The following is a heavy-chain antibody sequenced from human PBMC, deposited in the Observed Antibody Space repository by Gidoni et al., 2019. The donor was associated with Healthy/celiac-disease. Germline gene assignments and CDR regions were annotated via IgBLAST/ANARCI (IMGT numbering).Heavy chain of an antibody. CDR1: GFTFSSYA. CDR2: ISYDGSNK. D-gene: IGHD5-18*01. V-gene: IGHV3-30-3*01. J-gene: IGHJ4*02. CDR3: ARDLYTAIYYYFDY. Sequence: QVQLVESGGGVVQPGRSLRLSCAASGFTFSSYAMHWVRQAPGKGLEWVAVISYDGSNKYYADSVKGRFTISRDNSKNTLYLQMNSLRAEDTAVYYCARDLYTAIYYYFDYWGQGTLVTVSS.